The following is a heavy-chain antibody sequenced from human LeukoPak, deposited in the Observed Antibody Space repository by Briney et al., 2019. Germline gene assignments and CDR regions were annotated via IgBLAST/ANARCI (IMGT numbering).Heavy chain of an antibody. Sequence: PGGSLRLSCAASGFTFSSYAMSWVRQAPGKGLEWVSAISGSGGSTYHADSVKGRFTISRDNSKNTLYLQMNSLRAEDTAVYYCAKDSHTAMAPSADAFDIWGQGTMVTVSS. D-gene: IGHD5-18*01. CDR2: ISGSGGST. J-gene: IGHJ3*02. V-gene: IGHV3-23*01. CDR3: AKDSHTAMAPSADAFDI. CDR1: GFTFSSYA.